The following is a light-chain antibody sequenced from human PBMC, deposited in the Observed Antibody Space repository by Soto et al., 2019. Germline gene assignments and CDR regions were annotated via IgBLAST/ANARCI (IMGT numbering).Light chain of an antibody. J-gene: IGKJ1*01. V-gene: IGKV3-20*01. CDR3: QQYGSLSWT. Sequence: EIVLTQSPGTLSFSPGEEATLSCRASHSVDSNYLAWYQQKPGQTPRLIIYGASSRATGIPERFSGSGSGTDFTLTISRLEPEDFAVYYCQQYGSLSWTFGQGTKVDIK. CDR2: GAS. CDR1: HSVDSNY.